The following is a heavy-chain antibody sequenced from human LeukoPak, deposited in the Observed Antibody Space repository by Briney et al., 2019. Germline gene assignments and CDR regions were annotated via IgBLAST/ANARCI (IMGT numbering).Heavy chain of an antibody. V-gene: IGHV3-30*03. CDR1: GFLFSNSW. Sequence: GGSLRLSCEASGFLFSNSWMSWVRQAPGKGLEWVAVISYDGSNKYYADSVKGRFTISRDNSKNTLYLQMNSLRAEDTAVYYCARDLVARGGIFDYWGQGTLVTVSS. CDR2: ISYDGSNK. D-gene: IGHD2-15*01. CDR3: ARDLVARGGIFDY. J-gene: IGHJ4*02.